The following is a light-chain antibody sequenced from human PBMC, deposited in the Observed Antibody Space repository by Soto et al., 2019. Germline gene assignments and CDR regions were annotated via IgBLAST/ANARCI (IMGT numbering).Light chain of an antibody. V-gene: IGKV1-9*01. CDR3: KKLNTYPIT. CDR1: QGISSY. Sequence: IQLTQSPSSLSASVGDRVTITCRASQGISSYLAWYQQKPGKAPKLLIYGASTLEGGVPFRFSGSGSGTDFTLIISSVQPEDFATYYCKKLNTYPITFGQGTLLAMK. CDR2: GAS. J-gene: IGKJ5*01.